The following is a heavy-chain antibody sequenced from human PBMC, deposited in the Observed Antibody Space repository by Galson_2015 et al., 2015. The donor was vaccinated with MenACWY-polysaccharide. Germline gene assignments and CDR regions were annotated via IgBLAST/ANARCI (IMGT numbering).Heavy chain of an antibody. CDR1: GFTFSSYT. Sequence: SLRLSCAASGFTFSSYTMHWVRQAPGKGLEWVAVVSNDGRNKYYADSVKGRFTISRDNSKSTLYLQTNSLRAEDTAVYYCAKAGFTYDSFNYYYMDVWGEGTTVTVSS. D-gene: IGHD5-18*01. V-gene: IGHV3-30*04. CDR3: AKAGFTYDSFNYYYMDV. CDR2: VSNDGRNK. J-gene: IGHJ6*03.